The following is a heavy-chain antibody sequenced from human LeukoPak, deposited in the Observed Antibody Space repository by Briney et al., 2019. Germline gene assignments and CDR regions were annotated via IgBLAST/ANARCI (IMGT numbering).Heavy chain of an antibody. CDR3: ARAGGYDPSTLVDY. V-gene: IGHV1-18*01. CDR1: GYTFTSYG. CDR2: ISAYNGNK. Sequence: ASVKVSCKASGYTFTSYGISWVRQAPGQGIEWMGWISAYNGNKNYAQKLQGRVTMTTDTSTSTAYMELRSLRSDDTAVYYCARAGGYDPSTLVDYWGQGTLVTVSS. J-gene: IGHJ4*02. D-gene: IGHD5-12*01.